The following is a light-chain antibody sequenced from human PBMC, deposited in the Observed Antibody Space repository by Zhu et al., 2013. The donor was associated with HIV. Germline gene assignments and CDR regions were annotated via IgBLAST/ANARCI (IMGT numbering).Light chain of an antibody. J-gene: IGLJ1*01. CDR3: SSYTSSSSLV. CDR2: QGN. CDR1: RLGDKY. Sequence: SYELTQPPSVSVSPGQTASVSCSGNRLGDKYVYWYQQKPGQSPALVIFQGNKRPSGIPERFSGSNSGNTATLTISGLQAEDEADYYCSSYTSSSSLVFGTGTKVTVL. V-gene: IGLV3-1*01.